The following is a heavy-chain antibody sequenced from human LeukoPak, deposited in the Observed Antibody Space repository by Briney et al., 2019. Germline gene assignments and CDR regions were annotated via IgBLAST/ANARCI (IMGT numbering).Heavy chain of an antibody. CDR1: GYTFKNYG. Sequence: ASVKVSCKASGYTFKNYGISWVRQAPGQVLEWMGWISAYNGNTNYAQEFQGRVTMTTDTSTDTAYVEVRSLRSDDTALYYCARISLSGFWSTLNAFDIWGQGTMVTVSP. J-gene: IGHJ3*02. D-gene: IGHD5-12*01. CDR2: ISAYNGNT. CDR3: ARISLSGFWSTLNAFDI. V-gene: IGHV1-18*01.